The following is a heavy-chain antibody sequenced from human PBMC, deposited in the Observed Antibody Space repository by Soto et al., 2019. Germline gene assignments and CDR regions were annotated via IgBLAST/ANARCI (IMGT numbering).Heavy chain of an antibody. V-gene: IGHV4-4*07. CDR3: ARDIGSYAYGEGY. CDR2: VSSTGTT. CDR1: GGSINSYW. J-gene: IGHJ4*02. Sequence: ETPSLTCSVSGGSINSYWWSWIRQPAGKVLEWIGRVSSTGTTDYNPSLNSRATMSVETSQNQFSLKLTSVTAADTAVYYCARDIGSYAYGEGYWGQGIKVTVSS. D-gene: IGHD3-10*01.